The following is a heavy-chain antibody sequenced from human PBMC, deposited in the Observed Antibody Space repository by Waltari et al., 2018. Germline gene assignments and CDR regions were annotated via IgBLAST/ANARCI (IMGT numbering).Heavy chain of an antibody. CDR3: ARVGSGYYGY. Sequence: QLQLQESGPGLVKPSETLSLTCTVAGGSISSSSYYWGWIRQPPGKGLEWIGSIYYSGSTYYNPSLKSRVTISVDTSKNQFSLKLSSVTAADTAVYYCARVGSGYYGYWGQGTLVTVSS. V-gene: IGHV4-39*07. D-gene: IGHD3-22*01. CDR1: GGSISSSSYY. J-gene: IGHJ4*02. CDR2: IYYSGST.